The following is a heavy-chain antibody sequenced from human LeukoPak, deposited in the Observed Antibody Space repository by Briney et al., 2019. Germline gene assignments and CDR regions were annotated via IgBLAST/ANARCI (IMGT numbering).Heavy chain of an antibody. CDR1: GYTFTGYY. J-gene: IGHJ4*02. CDR2: INPNNGGT. D-gene: IGHD1-26*01. CDR3: ARDRHSGNYYLDY. V-gene: IGHV1-2*04. Sequence: ASVKVSCKASGYTFTGYYIHWVRQAPGQGLEWMGWINPNNGGTNYVQKFQGWVTMTRDTSISTAYMELSRLRSNDTAVYYCARDRHSGNYYLDYWGQGTLVPSPQ.